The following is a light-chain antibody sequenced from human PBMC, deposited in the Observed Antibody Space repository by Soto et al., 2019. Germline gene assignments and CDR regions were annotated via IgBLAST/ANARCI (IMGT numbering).Light chain of an antibody. Sequence: ETVLTQSPGTLSLSPGERATLSCRASQSVSSIYLAWYQQRPGQAPRLLIYGTSSRATGIPDRFSGSGSGTDFTLTISRLEPEDFAVYYCQHYGSSPYTFGQGTKLEIK. CDR1: QSVSSIY. V-gene: IGKV3-20*01. CDR2: GTS. CDR3: QHYGSSPYT. J-gene: IGKJ2*01.